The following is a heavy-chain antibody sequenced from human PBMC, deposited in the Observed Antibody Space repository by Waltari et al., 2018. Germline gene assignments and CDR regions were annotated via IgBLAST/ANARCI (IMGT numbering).Heavy chain of an antibody. CDR1: GGTFSSYA. D-gene: IGHD3-10*01. CDR3: ARGFSVYYYGSGKAFDP. V-gene: IGHV1-69*13. Sequence: QVQLVQSGAEVKKPGSSVKVSCKASGGTFSSYAISWVRQAPGQGLEWMGGIIPIFGTANYAQKFQGRVTITADESTSTAYMELSSLRSEDTAVYYCARGFSVYYYGSGKAFDPWGQGTLVTVSS. J-gene: IGHJ5*02. CDR2: IIPIFGTA.